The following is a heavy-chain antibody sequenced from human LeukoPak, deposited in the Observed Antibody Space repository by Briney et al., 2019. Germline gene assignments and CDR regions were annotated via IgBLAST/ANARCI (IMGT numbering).Heavy chain of an antibody. CDR2: IYYSGST. D-gene: IGHD3-22*01. J-gene: IGHJ5*02. V-gene: IGHV4-59*08. Sequence: SETLSLTCTVSGGSISSYYWSWIRQPPGKGLEWIGYIYYSGSTNHNPSLKSRVTISVDTSKNQFSLKLSSVTAADTAVYYCARQYYYDSSGYYYYAPPGGWFDPWGQGTLVTVSS. CDR1: GGSISSYY. CDR3: ARQYYYDSSGYYYYAPPGGWFDP.